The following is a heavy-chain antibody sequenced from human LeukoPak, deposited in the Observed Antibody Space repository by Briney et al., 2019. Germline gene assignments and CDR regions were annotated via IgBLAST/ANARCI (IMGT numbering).Heavy chain of an antibody. CDR1: GFTFSSYS. V-gene: IGHV3-48*01. Sequence: GGSLRLSCAASGFTFSSYSMNWVRQAPGKGLEWVSYISSSSSTIYYADSVKGRFTISRDNAKNSLYLQMNSLRAEDTAVYYCARGGPYCSSTSCYVLGDYYYYYMDVWGKGTTVTVSS. D-gene: IGHD2-2*01. J-gene: IGHJ6*03. CDR2: ISSSSSTI. CDR3: ARGGPYCSSTSCYVLGDYYYYYMDV.